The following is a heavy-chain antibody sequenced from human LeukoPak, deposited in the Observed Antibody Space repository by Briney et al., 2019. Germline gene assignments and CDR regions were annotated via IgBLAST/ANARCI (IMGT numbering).Heavy chain of an antibody. Sequence: GGSLRLSCAASGFTFSSYSMNWVRQAPGKGLEWVSYISSSSSTIYYADSVKGRFTISRDNAKNSLYLQMNSLRAEDTAVYYCASLSYCGGDCPDYWGQGTLVTVSS. CDR3: ASLSYCGGDCPDY. J-gene: IGHJ4*02. V-gene: IGHV3-48*04. CDR1: GFTFSSYS. CDR2: ISSSSSTI. D-gene: IGHD2-21*02.